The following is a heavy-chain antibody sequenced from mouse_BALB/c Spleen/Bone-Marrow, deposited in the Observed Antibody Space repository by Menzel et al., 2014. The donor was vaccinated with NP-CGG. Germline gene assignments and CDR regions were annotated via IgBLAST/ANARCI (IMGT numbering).Heavy chain of an antibody. CDR3: TRGYYYGSSYVFDY. Sequence: VQLKESGGGLVQPGGSMKLSCVASGFTFSNYWMNWVRQSPEKGLEWVAEIRLKSNNNATHYAESVKGRFTISRDDSKSSVYLQMNNLRAEDTGIYYCTRGYYYGSSYVFDYWGQGTTLTVSS. D-gene: IGHD1-1*01. J-gene: IGHJ2*01. V-gene: IGHV6-6*02. CDR2: IRLKSNNNAT. CDR1: GFTFSNYW.